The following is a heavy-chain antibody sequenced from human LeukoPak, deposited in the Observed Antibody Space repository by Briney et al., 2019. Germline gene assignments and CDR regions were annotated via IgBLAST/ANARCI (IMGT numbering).Heavy chain of an antibody. Sequence: PSETLSLTCTVSGASIRSSYWSWLRQPPGKGLEWIGHIHYSGSTNYNPSLKSRVAISVDTSENQFSLKLSSVTAADTALYYCARRVWATTISRDAFDIWGQGTMVTVSS. V-gene: IGHV4-59*01. J-gene: IGHJ3*02. D-gene: IGHD1-26*01. CDR2: IHYSGST. CDR3: ARRVWATTISRDAFDI. CDR1: GASIRSSY.